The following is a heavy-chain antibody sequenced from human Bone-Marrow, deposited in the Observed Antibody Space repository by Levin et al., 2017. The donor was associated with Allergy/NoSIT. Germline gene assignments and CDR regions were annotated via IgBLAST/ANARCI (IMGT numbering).Heavy chain of an antibody. CDR3: ARPHNSRATEFDD. V-gene: IGHV5-51*01. J-gene: IGHJ4*02. CDR2: IFPGDSDT. D-gene: IGHD2-15*01. Sequence: AGGSLRLSCKASGSNFNNYWIGWVRHMPGKGLEWIGFIFPGDSDTRYSPSFQGQVTISADKTITTAFLHWDSLKASDTAMYYCARPHNSRATEFDDWGQGTLVTVSS. CDR1: GSNFNNYW.